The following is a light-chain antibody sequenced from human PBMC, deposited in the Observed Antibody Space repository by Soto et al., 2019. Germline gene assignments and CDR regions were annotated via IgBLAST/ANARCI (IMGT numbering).Light chain of an antibody. CDR2: KAS. J-gene: IGKJ1*01. CDR1: QSISSW. Sequence: DLQMTQSPSTLSASVGDRVTITCRASQSISSWLAWYQQKPGKAPKLLIYKASSLESGVPSRFSGSGSGTEFTLTISSLQPDDFATYYCQQYNSMSWAFGQGTKVEIK. CDR3: QQYNSMSWA. V-gene: IGKV1-5*03.